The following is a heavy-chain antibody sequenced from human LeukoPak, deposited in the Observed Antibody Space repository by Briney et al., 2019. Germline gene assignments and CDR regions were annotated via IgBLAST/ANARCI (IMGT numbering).Heavy chain of an antibody. V-gene: IGHV3-30*04. J-gene: IGHJ4*02. CDR3: ARGTWRQSFDY. Sequence: GESLRLSCAASGFTFSSYAMHWVRQAPGKGLEWVAVISYDGSNKYYADSVKGRFTISRDNSKNTLYLQMNSLRAEDTAVYYCARGTWRQSFDYWGQGTLVTVPS. CDR2: ISYDGSNK. D-gene: IGHD3/OR15-3a*01. CDR1: GFTFSSYA.